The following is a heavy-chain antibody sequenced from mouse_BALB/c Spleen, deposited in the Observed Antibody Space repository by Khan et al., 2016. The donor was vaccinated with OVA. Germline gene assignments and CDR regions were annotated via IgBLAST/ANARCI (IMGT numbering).Heavy chain of an antibody. V-gene: IGHV2-2*01. CDR3: ARNSYMYDFTY. J-gene: IGHJ3*01. Sequence: QGQLQQSGPGLVQPSQSLSITCTVSGFSLTTYGVHWVRQSPGKGLEWLGVIWSGGSTDYNAAFLSRLSISKDNSKSQVFFKMNSLQADDTAMYYCARNSYMYDFTYWGQGTLVTVSA. CDR1: GFSLTTYG. D-gene: IGHD2-14*01. CDR2: IWSGGST.